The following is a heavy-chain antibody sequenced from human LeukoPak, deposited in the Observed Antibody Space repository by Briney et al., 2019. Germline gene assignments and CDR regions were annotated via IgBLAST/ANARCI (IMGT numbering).Heavy chain of an antibody. D-gene: IGHD3-10*01. J-gene: IGHJ4*02. V-gene: IGHV3-30*02. CDR2: IQYDGSNK. CDR1: GFTFSSYG. CDR3: ARDGVHDY. Sequence: PGGSLRLSCAASGFTFSSYGMHWVRQAPGKGLEWVAFIQYDGSNKYYADSVKGRFTISRDNSKNTLYLQMNSLRAEDTAVYYCARDGVHDYWGEGTLVTVSS.